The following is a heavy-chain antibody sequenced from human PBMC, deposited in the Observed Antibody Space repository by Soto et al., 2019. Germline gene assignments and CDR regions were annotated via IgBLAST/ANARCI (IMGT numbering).Heavy chain of an antibody. J-gene: IGHJ4*02. CDR1: GGSISSYY. CDR3: ARGGRGYGGNFAY. Sequence: QVQLQESGPGLVKPSETLSLTYTVSGGSISSYYWSWVRQPPGKGLEWIGYIYYTGSTNYNPSLKSRVTISVDPSKNQFSLRLSSVTAADTAVYSCARGGRGYGGNFAYWGRGTLVTVSS. V-gene: IGHV4-59*01. CDR2: IYYTGST. D-gene: IGHD2-15*01.